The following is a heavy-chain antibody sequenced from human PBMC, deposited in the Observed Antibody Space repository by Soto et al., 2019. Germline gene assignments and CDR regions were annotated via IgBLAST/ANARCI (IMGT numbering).Heavy chain of an antibody. D-gene: IGHD2-2*01. CDR3: ARLVVLAAKDSYRQSDY. CDR1: GLTVSSNY. J-gene: IGHJ4*02. Sequence: EVQLVESGGGLVQPGGSLRLSCAASGLTVSSNYMSWVRQAPGKGLEWVSVIYSGGSTYYADSVKGRFTISRDKSKNTLYLQMNSLRAEDTAVYYCARLVVLAAKDSYRQSDYWGQGTLVTVSS. CDR2: IYSGGST. V-gene: IGHV3-66*04.